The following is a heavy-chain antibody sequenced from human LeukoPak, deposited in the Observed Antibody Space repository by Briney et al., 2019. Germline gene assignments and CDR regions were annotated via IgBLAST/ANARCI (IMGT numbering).Heavy chain of an antibody. CDR3: ARDPNRYAAAHPFEY. J-gene: IGHJ4*02. CDR2: ISAYNGNT. Sequence: ASVKVSCKASGYTFTSYGISWVRQAPGQGLEWMRWISAYNGNTNYAQKFQGRVTMTTDTSTSTAYMELRSLRSDDTAVYYCARDPNRYAAAHPFEYWGQGTLVTVSS. CDR1: GYTFTSYG. D-gene: IGHD6-13*01. V-gene: IGHV1-18*01.